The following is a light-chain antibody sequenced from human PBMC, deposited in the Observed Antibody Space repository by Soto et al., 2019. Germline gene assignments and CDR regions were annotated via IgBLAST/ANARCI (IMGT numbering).Light chain of an antibody. CDR1: QGISSY. Sequence: DIQLNQSPSFLSASVGDRVTITCRASQGISSYLAWYQQKPGKAPKLRIYSGSTLQSGVPSRFSGSGSGTEFTLSISSLQPEDFATYYCQQLNSYPLTFGGGTKVEIK. CDR3: QQLNSYPLT. J-gene: IGKJ4*01. CDR2: SGS. V-gene: IGKV1-9*01.